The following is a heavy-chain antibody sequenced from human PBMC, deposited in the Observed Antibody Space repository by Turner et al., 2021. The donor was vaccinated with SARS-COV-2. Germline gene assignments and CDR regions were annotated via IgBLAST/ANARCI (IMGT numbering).Heavy chain of an antibody. CDR1: GGSLSGYY. D-gene: IGHD3-3*01. CDR2: VRDRVRT. J-gene: IGHJ5*02. V-gene: IGHV4-34*01. CDR3: ARFVAANFWSGSSWFDP. Sequence: QLQLQKWGAGLLEHSEKPSLTCAVSGGSLSGYYWSWGRQLPGKGLEWIGEVRDRVRTNYNTSLKSRVTISVDTSKNQFTLKLSSVTAAETAVYYCARFVAANFWSGSSWFDPWGQGTLVTVSS.